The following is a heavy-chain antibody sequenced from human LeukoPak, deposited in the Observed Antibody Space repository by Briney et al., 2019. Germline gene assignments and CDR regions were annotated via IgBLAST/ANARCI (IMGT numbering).Heavy chain of an antibody. J-gene: IGHJ6*02. V-gene: IGHV3-23*01. Sequence: GGSLRLSCAASGFRFNDYGMSWARQAPGKGLEWVSTISGGGTSTYYADSVKGRFTISRDNSKNTVHVQMNSLRGEDTAVYYCAKGGPPNYYYGMDVWGQGTTVTVSS. CDR1: GFRFNDYG. CDR3: AKGGPPNYYYGMDV. CDR2: ISGGGTST.